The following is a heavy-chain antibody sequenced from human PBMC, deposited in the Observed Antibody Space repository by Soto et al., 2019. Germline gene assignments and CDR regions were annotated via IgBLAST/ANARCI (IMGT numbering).Heavy chain of an antibody. CDR2: ISGSGAST. J-gene: IGHJ4*02. D-gene: IGHD3-9*01. CDR3: EHFDRFIDY. Sequence: GGSLRLSCAASGFTFSSYWMSWVRQAPGKGLEWVSAISGSGASTYYADSVKGRFTISRDNSKNTLYLQMNSLRAEDTAVYYCEHFDRFIDYWGQGTLVTVSS. V-gene: IGHV3-23*01. CDR1: GFTFSSYW.